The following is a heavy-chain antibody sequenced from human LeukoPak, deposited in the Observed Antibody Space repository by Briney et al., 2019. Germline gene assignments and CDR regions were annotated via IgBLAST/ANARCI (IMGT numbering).Heavy chain of an antibody. CDR1: GYTFTSYD. CDR2: MSPTSVNT. D-gene: IGHD3-3*01. J-gene: IGHJ6*02. V-gene: IGHV1-8*01. CDR3: ARRYYDFWSGYYFSKYYYYGMDV. Sequence: ASVKVSCRASGYTFTSYDIKWVRQATGQGFEWMGWMSPTSVNTGYAQKFQGRVTMTRNTSISTAYMELSSLRSEDTAVYYCARRYYDFWSGYYFSKYYYYGMDVWGQGTTVTVSS.